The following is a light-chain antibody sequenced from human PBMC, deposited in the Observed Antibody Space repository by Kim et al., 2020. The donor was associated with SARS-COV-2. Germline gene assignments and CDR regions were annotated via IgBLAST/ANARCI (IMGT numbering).Light chain of an antibody. Sequence: VALTCTGSLSNLGADYDVLWYQQFPGKAPKLLIYGNMNRPSGVPDRFSAAKSGTSASLAIAGLQADDGADYYCQSYDSGLRGFVFGTGTKVTVL. CDR1: LSNLGADYD. J-gene: IGLJ1*01. CDR3: QSYDSGLRGFV. CDR2: GNM. V-gene: IGLV1-40*01.